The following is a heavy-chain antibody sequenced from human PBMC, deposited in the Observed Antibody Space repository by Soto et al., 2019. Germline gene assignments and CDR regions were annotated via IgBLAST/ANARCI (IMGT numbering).Heavy chain of an antibody. Sequence: ETLSLTCAVFSASLGDHYLSFIRHSPYNGLEWIGEVHPSGSTDYNPSLKSRLTLSLDTSKNQFSLKVASVTAADTAVYFCARGKPSGYRFGPRNFFYYGLDVWGPGTTVTVSS. V-gene: IGHV4-34*01. CDR2: VHPSGST. CDR3: ARGKPSGYRFGPRNFFYYGLDV. CDR1: SASLGDHY. J-gene: IGHJ6*02. D-gene: IGHD5-18*01.